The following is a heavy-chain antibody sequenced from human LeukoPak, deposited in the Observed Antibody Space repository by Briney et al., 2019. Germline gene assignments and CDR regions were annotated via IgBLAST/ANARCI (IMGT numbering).Heavy chain of an antibody. CDR1: GGSFSGYY. V-gene: IGHV4-34*01. CDR3: ARLLVEVGDDY. J-gene: IGHJ4*02. CDR2: INHSGST. Sequence: SETLSLTCAVYGGSFSGYYWSWIRQPPGKGLEWIGEINHSGSTNYNPSLKSRVTISVDTSKNQFSLKLSSVTAADTAVYYCARLLVEVGDDYWGRGTLVTVSS. D-gene: IGHD6-13*01.